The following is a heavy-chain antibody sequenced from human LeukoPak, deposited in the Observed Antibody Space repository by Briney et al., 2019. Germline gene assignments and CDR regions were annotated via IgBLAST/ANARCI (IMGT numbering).Heavy chain of an antibody. D-gene: IGHD2-15*01. J-gene: IGHJ5*02. CDR1: GFTFSSCA. CDR2: LSGSGENT. Sequence: GGSLRLSCAASGFTFSSCAMSWVRQAPGKGLEWVSALSGSGENTYYTDSVKGRFTISRDNSRNTLFLQMNSLRAEDTAVYYCARDIRYCSGGTSYGWFDLWGQGTLVTVSS. CDR3: ARDIRYCSGGTSYGWFDL. V-gene: IGHV3-23*01.